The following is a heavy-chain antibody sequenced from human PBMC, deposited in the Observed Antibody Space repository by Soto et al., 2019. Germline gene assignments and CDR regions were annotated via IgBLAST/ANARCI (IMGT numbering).Heavy chain of an antibody. D-gene: IGHD6-13*01. J-gene: IGHJ3*02. CDR3: TRGWQDDFDI. CDR1: GLAVSNNY. CDR2: LYRGEST. V-gene: IGHV3-53*02. Sequence: EVQLVESGGDLIQPGGSLRLSCTGSGLAVSNNYMSWVRQDPAKGLEWVAVLYRGESTHYADSVKGRFTISRDNSRNTLFLQMYSLRVEDTAVYYCTRGWQDDFDIWGQGTMVSVSS.